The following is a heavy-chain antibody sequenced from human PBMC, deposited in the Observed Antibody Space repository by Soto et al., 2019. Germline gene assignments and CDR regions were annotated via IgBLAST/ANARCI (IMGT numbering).Heavy chain of an antibody. J-gene: IGHJ6*02. Sequence: QVQLVQSGAEVKKPGSSVKVSCKASGGTFSSYAISWVRQAPGQGLEGMGGIIPISGTANYAQKFQGRVTITADESTSTAYRELSSLRSEDTAVYYCARSQGSSTSLEIYYYYYYGMDVWGQGTTVTVSS. CDR2: IIPISGTA. D-gene: IGHD2-2*01. CDR1: GGTFSSYA. CDR3: ARSQGSSTSLEIYYYYYYGMDV. V-gene: IGHV1-69*01.